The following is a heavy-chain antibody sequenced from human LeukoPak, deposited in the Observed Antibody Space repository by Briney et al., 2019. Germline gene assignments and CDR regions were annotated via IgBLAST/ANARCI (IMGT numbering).Heavy chain of an antibody. CDR1: GYTFTSYD. CDR3: ARAVTTHYYYYGMDV. Sequence: ASVKVSCTASGYTFTSYDINWVRQATGQGLEWMGWMNPNSGNTGYAQKFQGRVTMTRNTSISTAYMELSSLRSEDTAVYYCARAVTTHYYYYGMDVWGQGTTVTVSS. D-gene: IGHD4-17*01. J-gene: IGHJ6*02. V-gene: IGHV1-8*01. CDR2: MNPNSGNT.